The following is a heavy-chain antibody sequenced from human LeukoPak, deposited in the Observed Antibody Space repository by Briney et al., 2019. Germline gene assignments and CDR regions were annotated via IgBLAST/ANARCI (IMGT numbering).Heavy chain of an antibody. CDR1: GGSFSGYY. Sequence: SETLSLTCAVYGGSFSGYYWSWIRQPPGKGLEWIGEINHSGSTNYNPSLKSRVTISVDTSKNQFSLKLSSVTAADTAVYYCARVRITIFGVVIIEHHYFDYWGQGTLVTVSS. V-gene: IGHV4-34*01. CDR3: ARVRITIFGVVIIEHHYFDY. J-gene: IGHJ4*02. D-gene: IGHD3-3*01. CDR2: INHSGST.